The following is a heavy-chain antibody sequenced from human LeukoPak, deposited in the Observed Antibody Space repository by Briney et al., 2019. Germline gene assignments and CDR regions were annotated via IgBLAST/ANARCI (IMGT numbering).Heavy chain of an antibody. Sequence: GGSLRLSCAASGFTFSISAMSWVRHAPGKGLEWVSAISNNGGYTYCADSVQRRFTISRDNSKSTLCLQMNSLRAEDTAVYYCAKQLGYCSDGSCYFPYWGQGTLVTVSS. CDR3: AKQLGYCSDGSCYFPY. CDR2: ISNNGGYT. CDR1: GFTFSISA. V-gene: IGHV3-23*01. D-gene: IGHD2-15*01. J-gene: IGHJ4*02.